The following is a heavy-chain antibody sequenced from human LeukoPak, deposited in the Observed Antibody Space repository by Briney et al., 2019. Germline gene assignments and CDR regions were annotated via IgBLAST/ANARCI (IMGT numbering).Heavy chain of an antibody. Sequence: PGGSLRLSCAASGFTFSTSWMHWVRQAPGKGLVWVSRINSDGTTIDYADSVKGRFTISIDNAKNTLYLQMSSLRDEDTAVYYCARAGYYRFGYWGQGTLVTVSS. D-gene: IGHD2/OR15-2a*01. CDR2: INSDGTTI. CDR3: ARAGYYRFGY. V-gene: IGHV3-74*01. CDR1: GFTFSTSW. J-gene: IGHJ4*02.